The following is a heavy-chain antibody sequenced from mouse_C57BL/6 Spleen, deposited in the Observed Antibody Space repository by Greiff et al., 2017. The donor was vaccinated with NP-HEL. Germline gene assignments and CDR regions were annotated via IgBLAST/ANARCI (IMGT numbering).Heavy chain of an antibody. CDR3: ARSRSTMVTSFAY. V-gene: IGHV1-50*01. J-gene: IGHJ3*01. D-gene: IGHD2-2*01. Sequence: QVQLQQPGAELVKPGASVKLSCKASGYTFTSYWMQWVKQRPGQGLEWIGEIDPSDSYTNYNQKFKGKATLTVDTSSSTAYMQLSSLTSEDSAVYYCARSRSTMVTSFAYWGQGTLVTVSA. CDR1: GYTFTSYW. CDR2: IDPSDSYT.